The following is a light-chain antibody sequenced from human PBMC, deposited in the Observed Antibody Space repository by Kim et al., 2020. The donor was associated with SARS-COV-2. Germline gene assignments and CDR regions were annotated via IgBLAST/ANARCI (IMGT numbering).Light chain of an antibody. CDR1: NIVSRS. V-gene: IGLV3-21*04. Sequence: ARGRAAKITGRGKNIVSRSVKWDQQMPGQAPVLVIYYDSDRPSGIPERFSGSNSGNTATLTISGVEAGDEADYYCQVWDSSSDHVVFGGGTQLTVL. CDR3: QVWDSSSDHVV. CDR2: YDS. J-gene: IGLJ2*01.